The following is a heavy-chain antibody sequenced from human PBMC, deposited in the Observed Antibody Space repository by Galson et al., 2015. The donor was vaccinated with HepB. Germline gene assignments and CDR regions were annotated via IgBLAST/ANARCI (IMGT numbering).Heavy chain of an antibody. J-gene: IGHJ6*02. Sequence: SLRLSCAASGFTFSSYAMSWVRQAPGKGLEWVSGISGSVGNIYYADSVKGRFTISRDNSKNTLYLQMSSLRAEDTAVYYCAKWGDIVVVSGYGMDVWGQGTTVSVSS. CDR3: AKWGDIVVVSGYGMDV. CDR2: ISGSVGNI. D-gene: IGHD2-15*01. CDR1: GFTFSSYA. V-gene: IGHV3-23*01.